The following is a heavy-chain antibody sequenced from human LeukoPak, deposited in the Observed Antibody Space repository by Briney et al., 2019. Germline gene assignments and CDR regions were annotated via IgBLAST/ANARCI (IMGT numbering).Heavy chain of an antibody. J-gene: IGHJ4*02. CDR1: GVSISRYD. V-gene: IGHV4-59*08. Sequence: WETLSLTCTVSGVSISRYDISWVRQPPGKGLEWIGDIYYSGSTNYNPSLKSRVTISVDTSKNQVSLKLSSVSAADTAVYYCARHPRSHSMESTNYFDCWGQGTLVTVSS. CDR2: IYYSGST. D-gene: IGHD4-11*01. CDR3: ARHPRSHSMESTNYFDC.